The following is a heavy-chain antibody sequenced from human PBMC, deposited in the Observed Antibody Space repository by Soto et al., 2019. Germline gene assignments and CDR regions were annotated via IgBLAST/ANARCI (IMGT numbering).Heavy chain of an antibody. CDR1: GFTFSSYS. CDR2: ISSSGGST. V-gene: IGHV3-23*04. Sequence: EVQLVESGGGLVKPGGSLRLSCAASGFTFSSYSMNWVRQAPGKGLEWVSSISSSGGSTYYADSVKGRFTISRDNSKNTLYLQMNSLRAEDTAVYYCAKFRGSGGSCFDYWGQGTLVTVSS. CDR3: AKFRGSGGSCFDY. J-gene: IGHJ4*02. D-gene: IGHD2-15*01.